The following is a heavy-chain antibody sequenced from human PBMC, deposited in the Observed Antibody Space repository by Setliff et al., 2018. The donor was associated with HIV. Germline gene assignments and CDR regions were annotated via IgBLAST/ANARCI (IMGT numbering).Heavy chain of an antibody. CDR1: GFTFSSYE. J-gene: IGHJ4*02. CDR2: ISTSGDRI. Sequence: QPGGSLRLSCAASGFTFSSYEMNWVRQAPGKGLEWVSYISTSGDRIHYADSVKGRFTISRDNAKNSLYLQMDSLRAEDTAVYYCAPLVGATGAPSYWGQGTLVTVSS. D-gene: IGHD1-26*01. CDR3: APLVGATGAPSY. V-gene: IGHV3-48*03.